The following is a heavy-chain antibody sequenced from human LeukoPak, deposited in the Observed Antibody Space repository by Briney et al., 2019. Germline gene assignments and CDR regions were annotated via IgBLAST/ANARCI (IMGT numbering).Heavy chain of an antibody. CDR3: ARDIAAAGLIDY. V-gene: IGHV4-31*03. J-gene: IGHJ4*02. CDR1: GGSISSGGYS. D-gene: IGHD6-13*01. Sequence: TSETLSLTCTVSGGSISSGGYSWSWIRQHPGKGLEWIGYIYYSGSTYYSPSLKSRVTISVDTSKNQFSLKLSSVTAADTAVYYCARDIAAAGLIDYWGQGTLVTVSS. CDR2: IYYSGST.